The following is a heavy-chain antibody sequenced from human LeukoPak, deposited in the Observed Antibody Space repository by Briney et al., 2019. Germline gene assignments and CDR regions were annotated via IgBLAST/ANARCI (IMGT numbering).Heavy chain of an antibody. CDR2: ISGSGGST. V-gene: IGHV3-23*01. Sequence: GGSLRLSCAASGFTFSSYGMSWVRQAPGKGLEWVSSISGSGGSTYCADSVKGRFTISRDNSKNTLYLQMNSLRAEDTAVYYCARDQWAGAADGIYAFDIWGQGTMVTVSS. CDR3: ARDQWAGAADGIYAFDI. D-gene: IGHD6-13*01. CDR1: GFTFSSYG. J-gene: IGHJ3*02.